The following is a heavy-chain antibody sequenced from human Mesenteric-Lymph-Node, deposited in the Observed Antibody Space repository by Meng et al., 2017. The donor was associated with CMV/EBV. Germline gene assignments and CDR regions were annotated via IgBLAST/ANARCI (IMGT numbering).Heavy chain of an antibody. Sequence: GESLKISCAASGFTFTSYWMTWVRQAPGKGLEWVANIREDGREKYYVDSVKGRFTISRDNAKNSLYLQMNSLRAEDTAVYYCARAGVGPVVYGWFDPWGQGTLVTVSS. CDR2: IREDGREK. J-gene: IGHJ5*02. CDR3: ARAGVGPVVYGWFDP. V-gene: IGHV3-7*01. D-gene: IGHD5/OR15-5a*01. CDR1: GFTFTSYW.